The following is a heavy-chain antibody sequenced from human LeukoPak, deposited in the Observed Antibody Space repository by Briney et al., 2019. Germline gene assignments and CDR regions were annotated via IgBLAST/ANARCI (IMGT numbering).Heavy chain of an antibody. Sequence: GGSLRLSCAASGFTFSTYNMNWFRQAPGKGLEWVSTISASGPYYADAVRGRFTISRDNSRNTLSLQMDSLRAEDTAVYYCAKDHESDGYPCLDHWGLGTLVTVSS. V-gene: IGHV3-23*01. CDR2: ISASGP. CDR3: AKDHESDGYPCLDH. J-gene: IGHJ4*02. D-gene: IGHD3-22*01. CDR1: GFTFSTYN.